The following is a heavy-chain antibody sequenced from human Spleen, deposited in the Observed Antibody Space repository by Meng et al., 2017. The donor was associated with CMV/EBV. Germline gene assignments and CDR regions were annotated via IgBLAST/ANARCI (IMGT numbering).Heavy chain of an antibody. CDR3: AKYQLPSGRISGGPFDF. CDR2: IGISDDDS. V-gene: IGHV3-23*01. D-gene: IGHD2-2*01. J-gene: IGHJ4*02. CDR1: GFTFSAFA. Sequence: GESLKISCAASGFTFSAFAMSWVRHAPGKGLEWVSGIGISDDDSYYADSVKGRFTMSRDKSKNMVSLQMDSLRAEDTAVYYCAKYQLPSGRISGGPFDFWGQGTLVTVSS.